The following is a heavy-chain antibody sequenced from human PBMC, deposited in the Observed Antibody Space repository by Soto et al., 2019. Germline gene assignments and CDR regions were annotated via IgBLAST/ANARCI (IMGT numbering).Heavy chain of an antibody. D-gene: IGHD2-2*02. CDR1: GGTFSSYA. CDR2: IIPIFGTA. Sequence: SVKVSCKASGGTFSSYAISWVRQAPGQGLEWMGGIIPIFGTANYAQKFQGRVTITADESTSTAYMELSSLRSEDTAVYYFARNLRYRHYPLAICGQGTMVPVSS. CDR3: ARNLRYRHYPLAI. J-gene: IGHJ3*02. V-gene: IGHV1-69*13.